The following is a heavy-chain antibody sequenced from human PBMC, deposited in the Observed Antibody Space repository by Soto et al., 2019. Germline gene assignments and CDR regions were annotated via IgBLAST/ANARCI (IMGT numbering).Heavy chain of an antibody. V-gene: IGHV1-2*02. J-gene: IGHJ6*04. Sequence: ASVKFSCKASGYTFTGYYMHWVRKAPGQGLEWMGWINPKSGGTNYAQEFQGRVTMTRETSISTAYMELSRLRSDDTAVYYCAREFRGGMEVWGKGTKVTVSS. CDR3: AREFRGGMEV. CDR1: GYTFTGYY. CDR2: INPKSGGT.